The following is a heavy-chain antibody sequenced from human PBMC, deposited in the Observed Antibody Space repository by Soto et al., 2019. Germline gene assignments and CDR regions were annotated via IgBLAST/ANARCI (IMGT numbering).Heavy chain of an antibody. J-gene: IGHJ4*02. CDR2: IRSKTQSYST. D-gene: IGHD2-15*01. Sequence: GGSLRLSCEVSGFVFSDHYMDWVRQAPGKGLEWVGRIRSKTQSYSTEYAASVNGRFTISRDDSKNSLFLQMNSLKTEDTAVYYCAGVGDCSGGNCYSDYWGQGT. CDR1: GFVFSDHY. V-gene: IGHV3-72*01. CDR3: AGVGDCSGGNCYSDY.